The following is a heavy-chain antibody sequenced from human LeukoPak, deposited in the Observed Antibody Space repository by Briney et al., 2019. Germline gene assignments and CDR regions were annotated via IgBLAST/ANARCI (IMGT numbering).Heavy chain of an antibody. D-gene: IGHD2-2*01. CDR1: GYRFISYW. V-gene: IGHV5-51*01. CDR3: AGGLYCSSANCYFDY. Sequence: GEALKISCKGSGYRFISYWIGWVRQMPGKGLEWMGIIYPGDSDTRYSPSFQGQASISVTKSTSTAYLQWGSVKASDTAMYYCAGGLYCSSANCYFDYWGQGTLVTVSS. J-gene: IGHJ4*02. CDR2: IYPGDSDT.